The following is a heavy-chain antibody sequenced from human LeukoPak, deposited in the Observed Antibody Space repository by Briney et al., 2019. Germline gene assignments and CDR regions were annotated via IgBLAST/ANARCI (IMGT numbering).Heavy chain of an antibody. Sequence: SETLSLTCTVSGGSISSSSYYWGWIRQPPGKGLEWIGSIYYSGSTYYNPSLKSRVTISVDTSKNQFSLKLSSVTAADTAVYYCARDDSIAAAGRYMDVWGKGTTVTVSS. CDR2: IYYSGST. V-gene: IGHV4-39*02. CDR3: ARDDSIAAAGRYMDV. CDR1: GGSISSSSYY. J-gene: IGHJ6*03. D-gene: IGHD6-13*01.